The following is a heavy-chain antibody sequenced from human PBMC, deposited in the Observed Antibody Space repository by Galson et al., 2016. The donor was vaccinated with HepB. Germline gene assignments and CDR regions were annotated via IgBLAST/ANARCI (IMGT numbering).Heavy chain of an antibody. CDR1: GASISSDKW. V-gene: IGHV4-38-2*01. Sequence: ETLSLTCAVSGASISSDKWWTWVRQPPGKGLEWIGSFFYGGNTYYNPSLKSRVTISVDTSKKQFSLKLSSVTAADTAVYYCVRSPYCTGGVCYTEAHWFDPWGQGTLVIVSS. CDR2: FFYGGNT. J-gene: IGHJ5*02. CDR3: VRSPYCTGGVCYTEAHWFDP. D-gene: IGHD2-8*02.